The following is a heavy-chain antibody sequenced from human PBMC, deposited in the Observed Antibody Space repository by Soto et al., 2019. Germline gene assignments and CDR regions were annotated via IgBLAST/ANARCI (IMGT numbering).Heavy chain of an antibody. CDR3: ARVGQGAWYFDL. CDR2: INPDGRGT. J-gene: IGHJ2*01. CDR1: GFTFSSYW. V-gene: IGHV3-74*01. Sequence: EVQLVESGGGLVQPGGSLTLSCAASGFTFSSYWMHWVRQAPGKGVVWVSCINPDGRGTNYADSVKGRFTISRDNAKNTLYLQMNSLRPEDTAVYYCARVGQGAWYFDLWGRGTLVTVSS. D-gene: IGHD1-26*01.